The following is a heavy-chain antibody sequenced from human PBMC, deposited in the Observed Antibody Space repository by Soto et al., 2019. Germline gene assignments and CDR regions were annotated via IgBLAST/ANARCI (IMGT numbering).Heavy chain of an antibody. CDR1: GFTVSSNY. CDR2: IYSGGST. V-gene: IGHV3-66*01. J-gene: IGHJ1*01. Sequence: GGSLRLSCAASGFTVSSNYMSWVRQAPGKGLEWVSVIYSGGSTYYADSVKGRFTISRDNSKNTLYLQMNSLRAEDTAVYYCVRAEPTRYFQHWGQGTLVTVS. CDR3: VRAEPTRYFQH. D-gene: IGHD1-1*01.